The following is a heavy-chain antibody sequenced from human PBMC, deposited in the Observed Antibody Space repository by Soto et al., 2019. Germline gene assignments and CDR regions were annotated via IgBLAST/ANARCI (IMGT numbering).Heavy chain of an antibody. CDR2: IYYIGSS. CDR3: AIHEYYASGSYS. CDR1: GSSIISINDY. Sequence: SDTLSLTCTFAGSSIISINDYWAWILRLPGKWLEWICSIYYIGSSYYNPCLNSRVTIFVDTFKNQFSLKLISVTVADMAVYYCAIHEYYASGSYSWGQGSLVTVSS. J-gene: IGHJ5*02. D-gene: IGHD3-10*01. V-gene: IGHV4-39*01.